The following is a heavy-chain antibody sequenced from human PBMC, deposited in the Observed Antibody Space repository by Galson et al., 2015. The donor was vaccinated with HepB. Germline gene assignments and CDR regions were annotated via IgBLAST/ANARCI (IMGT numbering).Heavy chain of an antibody. D-gene: IGHD6-13*01. CDR3: ARGRFWDITNGPAVSAAAAGTYYYYGMDV. V-gene: IGHV3-48*02. CDR2: ISSSSSTI. CDR1: GFTFSSYS. Sequence: SLRLSCAASGFTFSSYSMNWVRQAPGKGLEWVSYISSSSSTIYYADSVKGRFTISRDNAKNSLYLQMNSLRDEDTAVYYCARGRFWDITNGPAVSAAAAGTYYYYGMDVWGQGTTVTVSS. J-gene: IGHJ6*02.